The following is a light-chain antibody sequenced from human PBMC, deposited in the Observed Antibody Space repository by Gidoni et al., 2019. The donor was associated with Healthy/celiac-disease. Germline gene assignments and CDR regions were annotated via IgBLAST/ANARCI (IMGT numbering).Light chain of an antibody. CDR2: ELS. CDR1: QSLLHSAGKTY. V-gene: IGKV2D-29*01. CDR3: MPSIHLPPT. Sequence: DIVMIQTSISLSVTPGQPASISCKSSQSLLHSAGKTYLYWYLQKPGQPPQLLSYELSNRFSIVPDEFSRRGSGADFSLVLCLVEAEDFSVYYCMPSIHLPPTFSQWTRVKIK. J-gene: IGKJ1*01.